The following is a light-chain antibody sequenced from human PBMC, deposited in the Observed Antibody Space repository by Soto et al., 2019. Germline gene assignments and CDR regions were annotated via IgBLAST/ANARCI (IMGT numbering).Light chain of an antibody. CDR3: QRFNSYPHT. J-gene: IGKJ5*01. CDR2: AAS. CDR1: QGIGRS. Sequence: AIPLTQSPSSLSASVGDRVTITCRASQGIGRSLAWYQQKPGKAPKLLIFAASTLESGVPSRFTGSGSGTDFTLTISSLQPEDFAAYYCQRFNSYPHTFGQGTRLEV. V-gene: IGKV1-13*02.